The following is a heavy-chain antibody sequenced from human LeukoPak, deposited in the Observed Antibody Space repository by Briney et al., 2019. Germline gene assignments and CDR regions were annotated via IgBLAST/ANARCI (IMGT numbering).Heavy chain of an antibody. CDR3: ARPACSSTSCYLYFQH. CDR2: IYPADSQT. V-gene: IGHV5-51*01. CDR1: GYSFITYW. J-gene: IGHJ1*01. D-gene: IGHD2-2*01. Sequence: RGASLKISCKASGYSFITYWIGWVRQMPGKGLEWMGIIYPADSQTRYSPSFQGQVTISADKSISTAYLQWSSLKASDTAIYYCARPACSSTSCYLYFQHWGQGTLVTVSS.